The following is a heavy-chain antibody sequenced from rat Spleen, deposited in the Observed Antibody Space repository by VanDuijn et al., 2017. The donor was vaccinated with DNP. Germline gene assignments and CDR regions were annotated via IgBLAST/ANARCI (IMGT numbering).Heavy chain of an antibody. CDR3: TRPGDYGGYGGMDA. CDR2: ISYDGTRT. V-gene: IGHV5-17*01. D-gene: IGHD1-11*01. CDR1: GSTFSDYA. J-gene: IGHJ4*01. Sequence: EVQLVESGGGLVQPGRSLKLSCAASGSTFSDYAMAWVRQAAKKGLEWVATISYDGTRTYYRDSLRGRFTISRDNARSTLYLQMDSLWSEDTATYYGTRPGDYGGYGGMDAWGQGTSVTVSS.